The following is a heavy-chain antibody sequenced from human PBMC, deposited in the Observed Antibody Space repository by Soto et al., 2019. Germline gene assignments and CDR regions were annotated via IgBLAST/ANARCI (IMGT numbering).Heavy chain of an antibody. J-gene: IGHJ6*02. V-gene: IGHV1-69*01. Sequence: QVPLVQSGAELRKPGSSVKVSCKASGGTFSDFTINWVRQAPGQRLEWMGGIIPIFDTATYAEKFQGRVTITADESTSTSFMEVSSPRSEDTAVYYCARHGTQTGDSYGMDVWGQGTKVTVSS. D-gene: IGHD1-1*01. CDR2: IIPIFDTA. CDR1: GGTFSDFT. CDR3: ARHGTQTGDSYGMDV.